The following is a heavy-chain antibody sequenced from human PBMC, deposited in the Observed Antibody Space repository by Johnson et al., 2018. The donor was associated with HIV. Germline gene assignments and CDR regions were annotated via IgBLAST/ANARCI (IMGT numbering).Heavy chain of an antibody. CDR2: ISSSGSTI. D-gene: IGHD6-6*01. V-gene: IGHV3-48*04. J-gene: IGHJ3*02. CDR3: ATLKGPRLHIAARRPDAFDI. CDR1: GFTFEDYG. Sequence: VQLVESGGGVVRPGGSLRLSCAVSGFTFEDYGMSWVRQAPGKGLEWVSYISSSGSTIYYADSVKGRFTISRDNAKNSLYLQMNSLRAEDTAVYYCATLKGPRLHIAARRPDAFDIWGQGTMVTVSS.